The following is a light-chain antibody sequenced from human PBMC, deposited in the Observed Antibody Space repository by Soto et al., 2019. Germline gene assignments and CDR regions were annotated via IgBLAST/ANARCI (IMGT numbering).Light chain of an antibody. J-gene: IGKJ1*01. V-gene: IGKV1-39*01. CDR3: QQSYSTWT. CDR1: QSITRY. CDR2: GAS. Sequence: DIQMTQSPSSLSAFVGDRVTITCRASQSITRYLNWYQQKPGKAPKLLIYGASTLQSGVPSRFSASGSRTDFTLTISGLQPEDFATYYCQQSYSTWTFGQGTKVEIK.